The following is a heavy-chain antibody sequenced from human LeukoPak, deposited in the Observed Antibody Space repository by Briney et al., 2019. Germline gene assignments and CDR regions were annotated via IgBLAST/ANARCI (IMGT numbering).Heavy chain of an antibody. CDR2: IYYSGST. J-gene: IGHJ3*02. CDR3: ARDLSRAFDI. V-gene: IGHV4-39*02. D-gene: IGHD2/OR15-2a*01. CDR1: GGSISSSSYY. Sequence: SETLSLTCTVSGGSISSSSYYWGWIRQPPGKGLEWIGSIYYSGSTYYNPSLKSRVTISVDTSKNQFSLKLSSVTAADTAVYYCARDLSRAFDIWGHGTMVTVSS.